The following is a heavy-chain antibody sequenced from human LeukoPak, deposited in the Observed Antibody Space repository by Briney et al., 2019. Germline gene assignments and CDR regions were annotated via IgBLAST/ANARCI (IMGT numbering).Heavy chain of an antibody. D-gene: IGHD2/OR15-2a*01. CDR1: GFTVSSNY. J-gene: IGHJ3*02. CDR2: IYSGGST. CDR3: ARDILSQGPDAFDI. Sequence: PGGSLRLSCAASGFTVSSNYMSWVRQAPGKGREWVSVIYSGGSTYYADSVKGRFTISRDNSKNTLYLQMNSLRAEDTAVYYCARDILSQGPDAFDIWGQGTMVTVSS. V-gene: IGHV3-53*01.